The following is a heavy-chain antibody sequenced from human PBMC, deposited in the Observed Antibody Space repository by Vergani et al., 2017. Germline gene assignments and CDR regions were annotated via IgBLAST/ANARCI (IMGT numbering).Heavy chain of an antibody. CDR1: GGSISSSSYY. D-gene: IGHD3-9*01. Sequence: QVQLQESGPGLVKPSETLSLTCTVSGGSISSSSYYWDWIRQPPGKGLEWIGSIYRTGRTHFNPSLKSRVTISVDTSNNHFSLRLNSLTAADTAVYYCARRSGIVYDIFSGTQYFFDFWGQGTLVTVSS. CDR3: ARRSGIVYDIFSGTQYFFDF. J-gene: IGHJ4*02. CDR2: IYRTGRT. V-gene: IGHV4-39*07.